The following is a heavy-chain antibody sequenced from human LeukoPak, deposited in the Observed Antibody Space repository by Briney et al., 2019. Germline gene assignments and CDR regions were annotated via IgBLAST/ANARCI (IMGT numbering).Heavy chain of an antibody. CDR1: GGTFSSYA. Sequence: GASVKVSCKASGGTFSSYAISWVRQAPGQGLEWMGRIIPILGIANYAQKFQGRVTITADKSTSTAYMELSSLRSEDTAVYYCARAAAATGYYYYMDVWGKGTTVTVSS. CDR3: ARAAAATGYYYYMDV. CDR2: IIPILGIA. V-gene: IGHV1-69*04. J-gene: IGHJ6*03. D-gene: IGHD6-25*01.